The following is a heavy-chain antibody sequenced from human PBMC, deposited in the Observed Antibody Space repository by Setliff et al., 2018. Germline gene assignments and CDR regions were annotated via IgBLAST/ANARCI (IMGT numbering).Heavy chain of an antibody. CDR3: VRDSPIRLGVDFFDY. CDR1: RSTFSGDD. J-gene: IGHJ4*02. Sequence: GGSLRLSCAGSRSTFSGDDMNWVRQAPGKGLEWISYINTGDDIIYYAPSVKGRFTISRDNAKNSLFLQMNSLRADDTAVYYCVRDSPIRLGVDFFDYWGQGTLVTVSS. V-gene: IGHV3-48*03. D-gene: IGHD7-27*01. CDR2: INTGDDII.